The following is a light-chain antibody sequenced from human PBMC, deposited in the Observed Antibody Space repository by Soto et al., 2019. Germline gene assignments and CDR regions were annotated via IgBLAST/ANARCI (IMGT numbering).Light chain of an antibody. CDR1: QDISSW. CDR2: AAS. CDR3: QQANSFS. V-gene: IGKV1-12*02. Sequence: DIQMTQSPSSVSASVGDRVTITCRASQDISSWFAWYQQKPGKAPKLLIYAASSLHSGVPSRFSGSASGTDFTLTINSLQPEDFATYYCQQANSFSFGGGTKVHIK. J-gene: IGKJ4*01.